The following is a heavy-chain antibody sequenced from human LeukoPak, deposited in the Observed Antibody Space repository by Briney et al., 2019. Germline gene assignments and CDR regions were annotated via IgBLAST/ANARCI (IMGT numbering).Heavy chain of an antibody. Sequence: GASVKVSCKAPGGTLSNYAISWVRQAPGQGLEWMGGIIPIFGTTNYAQKFQGRVTITADKSTTTAYMELSSLRSEDTAVYYCATFDYYDSSGYYSDFDYWGQGTLVTVSS. D-gene: IGHD3-22*01. CDR3: ATFDYYDSSGYYSDFDY. J-gene: IGHJ4*02. CDR2: IIPIFGTT. CDR1: GGTLSNYA. V-gene: IGHV1-69*06.